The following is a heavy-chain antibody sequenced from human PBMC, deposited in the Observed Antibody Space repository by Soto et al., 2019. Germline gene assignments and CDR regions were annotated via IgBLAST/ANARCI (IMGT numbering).Heavy chain of an antibody. D-gene: IGHD2-2*01. J-gene: IGHJ6*02. CDR2: INPNSGGT. Sequence: QVQLVQSGAEVKKPGASVKVYCKASGYTFTGYYMHWVRQAPGQGLEWMGWINPNSGGTNYAQKFQGWVTMTRDTAISPAYMELSRLGSDDTAVYYCARRTAAAKGGYYYYGMDVWGQGTTVTVSS. CDR3: ARRTAAAKGGYYYYGMDV. CDR1: GYTFTGYY. V-gene: IGHV1-2*04.